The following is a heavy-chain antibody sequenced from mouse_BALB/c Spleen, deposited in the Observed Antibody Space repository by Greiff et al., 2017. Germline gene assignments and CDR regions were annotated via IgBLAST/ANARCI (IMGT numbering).Heavy chain of an antibody. CDR1: GYAFSSSW. V-gene: IGHV1-82*01. J-gene: IGHJ4*01. CDR2: IYPGDGDT. CDR3: ARERANYYGSSFYAMDY. Sequence: VQLQQSGPELVKPGASVKISCKASGYAFSSSWMNWVKQRSGQGLEWIGRIYPGDGDTNYNGKFKGKATLTADTSSSTAYMQLSSLTSVDSAVYFCARERANYYGSSFYAMDYWGQGTSVTVSS. D-gene: IGHD1-1*01.